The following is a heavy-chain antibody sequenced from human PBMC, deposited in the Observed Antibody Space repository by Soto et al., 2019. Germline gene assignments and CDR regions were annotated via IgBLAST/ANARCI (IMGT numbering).Heavy chain of an antibody. J-gene: IGHJ5*02. D-gene: IGHD1-7*01. CDR1: GYTFTSYG. CDR3: ARDRGYNWNYGGVDP. V-gene: IGHV1-18*01. CDR2: ISPYNGNT. Sequence: QVQLVQSGAEVKKPGASVKVSCKASGYTFTSYGISWVRQAPGQGLEWMGRISPYNGNTNYAQKLQGRVTMTTDTSTSTAYMELRSLRSDDTAVYYCARDRGYNWNYGGVDPWGQGTLVTVSS.